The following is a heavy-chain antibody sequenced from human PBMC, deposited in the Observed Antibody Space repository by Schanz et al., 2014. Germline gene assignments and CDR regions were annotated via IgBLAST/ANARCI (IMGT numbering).Heavy chain of an antibody. J-gene: IGHJ4*02. D-gene: IGHD1-1*01. CDR2: VPFDGSQK. CDR3: ARDRRNADLDY. V-gene: IGHV3-30*04. Sequence: VQLLESGGGLVQPGGSLRLSCAASGFTFRGYAMSWVRQAPGRGLEWVAFVPFDGSQKFYADSVKGRFTISRDNAKNSLYLEMNSLRAEDTALYYCARDRRNADLDYWGQGTLVTVSS. CDR1: GFTFRGYA.